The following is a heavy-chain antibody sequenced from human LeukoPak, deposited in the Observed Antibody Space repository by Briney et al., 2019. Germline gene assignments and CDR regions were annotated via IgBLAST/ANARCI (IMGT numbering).Heavy chain of an antibody. CDR3: AREIMVSREWYFDL. Sequence: GGSLRLSCAASGLTLSNYWMHWVRQAPGKGLVWVSRMNNDGSGTTYADSVRGRFTISRDNAKNTLYLRMNSLRVEDTAVYFCAREIMVSREWYFDLWGRGTLVTVAS. CDR1: GLTLSNYW. CDR2: MNNDGSGT. V-gene: IGHV3-74*01. D-gene: IGHD2-21*01. J-gene: IGHJ2*01.